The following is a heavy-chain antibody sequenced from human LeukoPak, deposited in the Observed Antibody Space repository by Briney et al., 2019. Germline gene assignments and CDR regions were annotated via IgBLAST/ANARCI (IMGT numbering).Heavy chain of an antibody. J-gene: IGHJ4*02. V-gene: IGHV3-30*02. CDR1: GFTSSSYG. CDR2: IRYDGTNT. Sequence: GGSLRLSCAASGFTSSSYGMRWVRQAPGKGLEWVSFIRYDGTNTYYTDTVRGRFSISRDNSKNTLYLQMNNLRAEDTAVYSCAREGRNTKIIDEYWGQGTLVTVSS. D-gene: IGHD3-22*01. CDR3: AREGRNTKIIDEY.